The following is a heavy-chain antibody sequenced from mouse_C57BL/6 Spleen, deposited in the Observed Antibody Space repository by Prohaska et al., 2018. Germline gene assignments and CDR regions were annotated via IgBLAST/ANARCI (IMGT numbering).Heavy chain of an antibody. V-gene: IGHV11-2*01. CDR3: MRYGGYWYFDV. CDR1: GFTFSGFW. J-gene: IGHJ1*03. Sequence: EVQLLETGGGLVQPGGSRGLSCEGSGFTFSGFWMSWVRQTPGKTLEWIGDINSDDSAINYAPSIKDRFTIFRDNDKSTLYVQMRNGRSEDTATYVCMRYGGYWYFDVWGKKTTVTVSS. CDR2: INSDDSAI.